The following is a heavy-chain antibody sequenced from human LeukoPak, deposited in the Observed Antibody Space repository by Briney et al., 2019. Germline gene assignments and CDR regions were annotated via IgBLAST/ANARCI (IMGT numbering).Heavy chain of an antibody. V-gene: IGHV4-61*01. CDR1: GGSISSSSYY. J-gene: IGHJ4*02. CDR3: ARLEQYSSSFFDY. D-gene: IGHD6-6*01. Sequence: SETLSLTCTVSGGSISSSSYYWSWIRQPPGKGLEWIGYIYYSGSTNYNPSLKSRVTISVDTSKNQFSLKLSSVTAADTAVYYCARLEQYSSSFFDYWGQGTLVTVSS. CDR2: IYYSGST.